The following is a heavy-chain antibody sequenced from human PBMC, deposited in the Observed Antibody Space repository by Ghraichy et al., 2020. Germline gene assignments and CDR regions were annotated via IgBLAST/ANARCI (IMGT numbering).Heavy chain of an antibody. CDR1: GFTFSSYA. CDR3: AKDGDPVVTEYYFDY. CDR2: ISGSGGST. Sequence: GGSLRLSCAASGFTFSSYAMSWVRQAPGKGLEWVSAISGSGGSTYYADSVKGRFTISRDNSKNTLYLQMNSLRAEDTAVYYCAKDGDPVVTEYYFDYWGQGTLVTVSS. V-gene: IGHV3-23*01. D-gene: IGHD2-21*02. J-gene: IGHJ4*02.